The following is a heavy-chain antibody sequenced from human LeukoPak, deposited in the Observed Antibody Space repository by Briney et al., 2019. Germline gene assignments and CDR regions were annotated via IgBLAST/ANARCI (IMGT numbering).Heavy chain of an antibody. CDR3: AREGRDSYDSRGYYPDAFDI. V-gene: IGHV3-30-3*01. CDR2: ISYDGSNK. Sequence: GGPLRLSCAASGFTFSSYAMHRVRQAPGKGLEWVAVISYDGSNKYYADSVKGRFTISRDNSKNTLYLQMNSLRAEDTAVYYCAREGRDSYDSRGYYPDAFDIWGQGTMVTVSS. J-gene: IGHJ3*02. D-gene: IGHD3-22*01. CDR1: GFTFSSYA.